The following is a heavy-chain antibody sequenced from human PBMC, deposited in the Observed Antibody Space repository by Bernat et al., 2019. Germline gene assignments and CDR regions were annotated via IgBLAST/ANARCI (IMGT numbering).Heavy chain of an antibody. Sequence: EVQLLESGGGLVQPGGSLRLSCAASGFPFSGYAMNWVRQTPGKGPEWVSSLSGDGTSTYYADSVKGRFTISRDNSKSALYLQMNSLGAEDTAIYYCARDPPGGGIRGGRAFDVWGQGTMVTVSS. D-gene: IGHD2-15*01. CDR2: LSGDGTST. CDR1: GFPFSGYA. CDR3: ARDPPGGGIRGGRAFDV. J-gene: IGHJ3*01. V-gene: IGHV3-23*01.